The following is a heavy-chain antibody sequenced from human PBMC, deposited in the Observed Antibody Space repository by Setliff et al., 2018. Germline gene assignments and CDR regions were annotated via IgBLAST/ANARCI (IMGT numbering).Heavy chain of an antibody. J-gene: IGHJ3*02. V-gene: IGHV3-33*06. CDR2: IWYDGSNK. CDR3: AKDRGLIPNAFDI. CDR1: GFTFSSYG. Sequence: GGSLRLPCAASGFTFSSYGMHWVRQAPGKGLEWVAVIWYDGSNKYYADSVKGRFTISRDNSKNTLYLQMNSLRAEDTAVYYCAKDRGLIPNAFDIWGQGTMVTVSS. D-gene: IGHD2-2*02.